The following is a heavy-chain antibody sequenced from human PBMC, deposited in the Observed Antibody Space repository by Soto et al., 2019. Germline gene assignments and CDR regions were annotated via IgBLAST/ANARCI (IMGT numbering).Heavy chain of an antibody. CDR1: GYNFISHY. CDR2: INPNGGTT. V-gene: IGHV1-46*01. CDR3: ARERQVPCPIAGGARTRHCGIDL. J-gene: IGHJ6*02. D-gene: IGHD2-2*01. Sequence: ASVKVSCKTSGYNFISHYLHWVRQASGQEVEWMGGINPNGGTTIYARKFQGTVTMSNDTSTRTIYLDLSSQRTEDTAVYLCARERQVPCPIAGGARTRHCGIDLWGQGTTGTVSS.